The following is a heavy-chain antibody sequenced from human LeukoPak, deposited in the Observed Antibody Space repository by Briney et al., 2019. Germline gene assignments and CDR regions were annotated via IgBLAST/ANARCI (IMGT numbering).Heavy chain of an antibody. CDR2: ISGSGGST. J-gene: IGHJ4*02. D-gene: IGHD2-21*02. Sequence: GGSPRLSWAASGFTFSSYAMSWVRQAPGKGLGWVSAISGSGGSTYYADSVKGRFTISRDNSKNTLYLQMNSLRAEDTAVYYCAKSPELVTYSYFDYWGQGTLVTVSS. V-gene: IGHV3-23*01. CDR1: GFTFSSYA. CDR3: AKSPELVTYSYFDY.